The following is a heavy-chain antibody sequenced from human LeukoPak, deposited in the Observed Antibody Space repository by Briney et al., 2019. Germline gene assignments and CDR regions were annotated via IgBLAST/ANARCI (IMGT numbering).Heavy chain of an antibody. Sequence: GGSLRLSCAASGFTFSSFGTHWVRQAPGKGLEWVTVTSYDGNEKYYADSVKGRFTISRDNSKNTVYLQMNSLRAEDTAVYYCATGGTRAATGRMGFWGQGTLVTVSS. CDR2: TSYDGNEK. CDR1: GFTFSSFG. CDR3: ATGGTRAATGRMGF. D-gene: IGHD6-25*01. V-gene: IGHV3-30*03. J-gene: IGHJ4*02.